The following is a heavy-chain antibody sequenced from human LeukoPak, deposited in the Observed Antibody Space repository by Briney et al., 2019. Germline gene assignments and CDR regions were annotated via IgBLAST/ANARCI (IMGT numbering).Heavy chain of an antibody. CDR3: AREAFGGYSGYDTDY. V-gene: IGHV1-2*02. CDR2: INPNSGGT. Sequence: ASVKVSCKASGYTFTGYYMHWVRQAPGQGLEWMGWINPNSGGTNYAQKFQGRVTMTRDTSISTAYMELSRLRPDDTAVYYCAREAFGGYSGYDTDYWGQGTLVTVSS. CDR1: GYTFTGYY. D-gene: IGHD5-12*01. J-gene: IGHJ4*02.